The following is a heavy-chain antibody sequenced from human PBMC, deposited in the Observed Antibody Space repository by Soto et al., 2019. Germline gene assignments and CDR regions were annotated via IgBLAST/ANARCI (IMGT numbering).Heavy chain of an antibody. CDR2: IFYSGST. CDR3: AAEPTYHDFWSAMYYFDP. J-gene: IGHJ4*02. D-gene: IGHD3-3*01. V-gene: IGHV4-39*01. Sequence: SENLSLTCTVSAGFISSGSYFWGWIRQPPGKGLEWIGNIFYSGSTYCNPSLKSRVTISADTSKNQFSLKLSSVTAADTAVYYCAAEPTYHDFWSAMYYFDPWGQGTLVTVSS. CDR1: AGFISSGSYF.